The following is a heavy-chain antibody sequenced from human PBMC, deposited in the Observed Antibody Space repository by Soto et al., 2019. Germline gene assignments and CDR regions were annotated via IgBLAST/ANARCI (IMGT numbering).Heavy chain of an antibody. D-gene: IGHD3-22*01. CDR2: ISYDGSNK. Sequence: PGGSLRLSCAASGFTFSSYAMHWVRQAPGKGLEWVAVISYDGSNKYYADSVKGRFTISRDNSKNTLYLQMNSLRAEDTAVYYCARDLPVPAYYDSSGSPRWFDPWGQGTLVTVSS. CDR1: GFTFSSYA. J-gene: IGHJ5*02. CDR3: ARDLPVPAYYDSSGSPRWFDP. V-gene: IGHV3-30-3*01.